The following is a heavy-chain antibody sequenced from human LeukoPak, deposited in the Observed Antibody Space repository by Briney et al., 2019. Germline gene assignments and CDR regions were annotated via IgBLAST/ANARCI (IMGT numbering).Heavy chain of an antibody. CDR3: ARGSPPRSY. CDR1: GGSISNYY. V-gene: IGHV4-59*01. CDR2: IYYSGST. J-gene: IGHJ4*02. Sequence: SETLSLTCTVSGGSISNYYWSWIRQPPGKGLEWIGYIYYSGSTSYNPSLKSRVTISIDTSKKQFSLKLSSVTAADTAVYYCARGSPPRSYWGQETLVTVSS. D-gene: IGHD6-19*01.